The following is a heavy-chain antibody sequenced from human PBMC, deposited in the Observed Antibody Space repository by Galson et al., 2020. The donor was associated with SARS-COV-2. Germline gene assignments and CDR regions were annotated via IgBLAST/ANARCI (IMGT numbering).Heavy chain of an antibody. Sequence: LRLSCAVSGFTFSNAWMIWVRQAPGKGLEWVGRIKRRIDGETTDYVASVKGRFIISRDDLKNTLYLHMNGLKTEDTGVYYCAIRFGGLGYMDVWGKGTTVTVS. CDR2: IKRRIDGETT. V-gene: IGHV3-15*01. D-gene: IGHD3-10*01. CDR1: GFTFSNAW. CDR3: AIRFGGLGYMDV. J-gene: IGHJ6*03.